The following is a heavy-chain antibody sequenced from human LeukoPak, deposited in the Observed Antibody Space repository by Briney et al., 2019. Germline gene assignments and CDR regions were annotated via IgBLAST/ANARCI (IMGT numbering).Heavy chain of an antibody. Sequence: GASVKVSCKASGYTFTGYYMHWVRQAPGQGLEWMGXXNPNSGGTNYAQNFXXWVTMTRDTSISTAYMELSRLRSDDTAVYYCARGRESLAAASYYGMDVWGQGTTVTVSS. D-gene: IGHD6-13*01. V-gene: IGHV1-2*04. CDR2: XNPNSGGT. CDR1: GYTFTGYY. CDR3: ARGRESLAAASYYGMDV. J-gene: IGHJ6*02.